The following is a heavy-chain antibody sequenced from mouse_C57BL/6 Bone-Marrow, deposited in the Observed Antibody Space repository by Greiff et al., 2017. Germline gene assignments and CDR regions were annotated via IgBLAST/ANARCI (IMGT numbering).Heavy chain of an antibody. CDR2: INPETGGT. CDR3: TRWGGSYYFDY. Sequence: QVQLKESGAELVRPGASVTLSCKASGCTFTDYEMNWVKQTPVHGLEWIGAINPETGGTDYNQKFKGKAILTAEKSSSTAYMELSSVTSEDSAVYYWTRWGGSYYFDYWGQGTTLTVSS. CDR1: GCTFTDYE. V-gene: IGHV1-15*01. D-gene: IGHD1-1*02. J-gene: IGHJ2*01.